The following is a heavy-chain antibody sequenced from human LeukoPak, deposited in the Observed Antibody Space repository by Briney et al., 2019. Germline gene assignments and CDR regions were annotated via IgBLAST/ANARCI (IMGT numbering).Heavy chain of an antibody. Sequence: GGSLRLSCAASGFTFSIYWMTWVRQAPGKGLVWVSRINSYGSSTTYADSVKGRFTISRDNAKNTLYLQMNSLRAEDTALYYCASRWWYFDLWGRGTLVTVSS. CDR1: GFTFSIYW. J-gene: IGHJ2*01. CDR2: INSYGSST. CDR3: ASRWWYFDL. V-gene: IGHV3-74*03. D-gene: IGHD6-13*01.